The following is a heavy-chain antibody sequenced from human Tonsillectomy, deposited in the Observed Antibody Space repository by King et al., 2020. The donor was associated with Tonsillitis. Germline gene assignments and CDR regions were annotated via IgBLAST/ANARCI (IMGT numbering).Heavy chain of an antibody. J-gene: IGHJ4*02. Sequence: VQLVESGGGVVQPGRSLRLSCAASGFTFSSYGMHWVRQAPGKGLEWVAVISYDGSNKYYADSVKGRFTISRDNYKNTLYLQMNSLRAEDTAVYYCAKLGYDDSMDYWGQGTLVTVSS. CDR1: GFTFSSYG. V-gene: IGHV3-30*18. CDR2: ISYDGSNK. CDR3: AKLGYDDSMDY. D-gene: IGHD3-22*01.